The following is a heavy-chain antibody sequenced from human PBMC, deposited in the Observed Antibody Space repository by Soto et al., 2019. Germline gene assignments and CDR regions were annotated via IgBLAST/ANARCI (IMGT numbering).Heavy chain of an antibody. V-gene: IGHV4-30-2*01. J-gene: IGHJ4*02. CDR1: GGSISSGCYS. Sequence: PSETLSLTCAVSGGSISSGCYSWSWIRQPPGKGLEWIGYIYHSGSTYYNPSLKSRVTISVDRSKNQFSLKLSSVTAADTAVYYCARGPTARGGSSTYYFDYWGQGTLVTVSS. CDR2: IYHSGST. D-gene: IGHD2-15*01. CDR3: ARGPTARGGSSTYYFDY.